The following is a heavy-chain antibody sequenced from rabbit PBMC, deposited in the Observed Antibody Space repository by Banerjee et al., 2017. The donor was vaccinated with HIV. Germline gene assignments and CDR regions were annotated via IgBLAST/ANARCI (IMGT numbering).Heavy chain of an antibody. V-gene: IGHV1S40*01. CDR1: GFSFSSSYW. Sequence: QSLEESGGDLVKPEGSLTITCTASGFSFSSSYWMWWVRQAPGKGLEWIACIGAGSSGTTYYASWAKGRFTISKTSSTTVTLQMTSLTAADTATYFCARWDTGTTGDYNLWGPGTLVTVS. CDR3: ARWDTGTTGDYNL. CDR2: IGAGSSGTT. D-gene: IGHD7-1*01. J-gene: IGHJ4*01.